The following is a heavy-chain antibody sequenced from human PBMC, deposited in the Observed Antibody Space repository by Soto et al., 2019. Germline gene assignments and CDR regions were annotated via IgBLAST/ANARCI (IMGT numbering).Heavy chain of an antibody. D-gene: IGHD4-17*01. J-gene: IGHJ1*01. CDR1: GGSISNGGYY. CDR2: THYSGST. CDR3: ARGDYPPPRDRYLHH. V-gene: IGHV4-31*03. Sequence: QVQLQESGPGLVKPSQTLFLTCTVSGGSISNGGYYWNWIRQHPGKGLEWIGYTHYSGSTYYNPSLNIRVTISVDTSKYPLCLQLRSVTAADTAVYYCARGDYPPPRDRYLHHWGQGTLVTVSS.